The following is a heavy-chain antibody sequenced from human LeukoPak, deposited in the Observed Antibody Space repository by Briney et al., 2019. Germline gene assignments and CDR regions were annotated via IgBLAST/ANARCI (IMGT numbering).Heavy chain of an antibody. Sequence: GGSLRLSCAASGFTFSNAWMSWVRQAPGKGLEWVGRIKSKTDGGTTDYAAPVKGRFTISRDDSKNTLYLQMNSLKTEDTAVYYCTTDPTMVRGDIDYWGQGTLVTVSS. D-gene: IGHD3-10*01. CDR2: IKSKTDGGTT. CDR3: TTDPTMVRGDIDY. CDR1: GFTFSNAW. V-gene: IGHV3-15*01. J-gene: IGHJ4*02.